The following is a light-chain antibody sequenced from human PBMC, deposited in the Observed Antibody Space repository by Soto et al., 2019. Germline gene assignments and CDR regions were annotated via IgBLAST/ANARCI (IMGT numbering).Light chain of an antibody. CDR3: SSYTSDSPYV. Sequence: QSALTQPASVSGSPGQSITISCTGTSSDVGLYDYVSWYQQHPGKAPQLMIYAVSNRPSGVSNRFSASKSGNTASLFISGLQAEDEADYYCSSYTSDSPYVFGSGTNVTAL. V-gene: IGLV2-14*01. CDR2: AVS. CDR1: SSDVGLYDY. J-gene: IGLJ1*01.